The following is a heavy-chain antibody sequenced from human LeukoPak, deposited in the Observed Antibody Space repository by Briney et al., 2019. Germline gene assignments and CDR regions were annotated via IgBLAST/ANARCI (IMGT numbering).Heavy chain of an antibody. D-gene: IGHD3-22*01. J-gene: IGHJ4*02. V-gene: IGHV4-59*08. CDR2: IYYSGST. CDR3: ARQTTSGYLDY. CDR1: GGSISSYY. Sequence: PSETLSLTCTVSGGSISSYYWSWIRQPPGKGLEWIGNIYYSGSTNYNPSLKSRVTISVDTSKNQFSLKLSSVTAADRALYYCARQTTSGYLDYWGQGTLVTVS.